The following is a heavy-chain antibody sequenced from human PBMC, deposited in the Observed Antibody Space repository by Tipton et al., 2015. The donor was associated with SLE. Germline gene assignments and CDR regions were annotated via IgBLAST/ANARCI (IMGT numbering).Heavy chain of an antibody. J-gene: IGHJ2*01. CDR1: GASISPYS. CDR2: IYYSGST. CDR3: ARAPPYSNYVFDL. V-gene: IGHV4-39*07. Sequence: TLSLTCTVSGASISPYSWGWIRQPPGKGLEWIGSIYYSGSTYYNPSLKSRVTISVDTSKNQFSLKLSSVTAADTAVYYCARAPPYSNYVFDLWGRGTLVTVSS. D-gene: IGHD4-11*01.